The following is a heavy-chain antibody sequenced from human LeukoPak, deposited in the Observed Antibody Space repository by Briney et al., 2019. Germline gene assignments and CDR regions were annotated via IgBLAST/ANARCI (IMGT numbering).Heavy chain of an antibody. Sequence: SSVKVSCKASGGTFSSYAISWVRQAPGQGGEWMGRIIPIFGTANYAQKFQGRVTITTDESTSTAYMKLSSLRSEDTAVYYCARENLWFGELDYYYYYMDVWGKGTTVTVSS. CDR2: IIPIFGTA. CDR3: ARENLWFGELDYYYYYMDV. V-gene: IGHV1-69*05. J-gene: IGHJ6*03. D-gene: IGHD3-10*01. CDR1: GGTFSSYA.